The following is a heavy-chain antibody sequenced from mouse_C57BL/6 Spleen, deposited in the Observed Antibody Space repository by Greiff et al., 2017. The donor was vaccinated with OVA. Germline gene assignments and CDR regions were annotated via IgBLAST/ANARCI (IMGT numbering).Heavy chain of an antibody. CDR3: TRRGDYDYDADYAMDY. CDR2: IYPGNSDT. J-gene: IGHJ4*01. Sequence: VQLQQSGTVLARPGASVKMSCKTSGYTFTSYWMHWVKQRPGQGLEWIGAIYPGNSDTSYNQKFKGKAKLTAVTSASTAYMELSSLTNEDSAVYYCTRRGDYDYDADYAMDYWGQGTSVTVSS. CDR1: GYTFTSYW. V-gene: IGHV1-5*01. D-gene: IGHD2-4*01.